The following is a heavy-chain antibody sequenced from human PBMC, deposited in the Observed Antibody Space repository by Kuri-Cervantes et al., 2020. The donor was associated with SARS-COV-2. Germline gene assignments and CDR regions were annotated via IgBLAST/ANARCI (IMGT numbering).Heavy chain of an antibody. CDR1: GYSFSNYY. CDR3: ASRNPPTDYGGNSGPDAFDI. D-gene: IGHD4-23*01. Sequence: GGSLRLSCKASGYSFSNYYIAWVRQAPGQRLEWMGWINAGNGNTKYSQKFQGRVTITRDTSASTAYMELSSLRSEDTAVYYCASRNPPTDYGGNSGPDAFDIWGQGTMVTVSS. CDR2: INAGNGNT. V-gene: IGHV1-3*01. J-gene: IGHJ3*02.